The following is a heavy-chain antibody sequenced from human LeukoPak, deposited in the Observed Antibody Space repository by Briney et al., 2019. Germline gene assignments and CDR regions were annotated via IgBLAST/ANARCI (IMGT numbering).Heavy chain of an antibody. CDR2: INPNSGGT. Sequence: ASVKVSCKASGYTFTGYYMHWVRQAPGQGLEWMGRINPNSGGTNYAQKFQGWVTMTRDTSISTAYMELSRLRSDDTAVYYCARERVITFGGVIVFIYYGMDVWGQGTTVTVSS. CDR1: GYTFTGYY. V-gene: IGHV1-2*04. J-gene: IGHJ6*02. D-gene: IGHD3-16*02. CDR3: ARERVITFGGVIVFIYYGMDV.